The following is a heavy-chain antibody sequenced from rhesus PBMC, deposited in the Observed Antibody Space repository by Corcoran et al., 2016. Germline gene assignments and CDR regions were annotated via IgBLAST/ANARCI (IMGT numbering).Heavy chain of an antibody. J-gene: IGHJ4*01. D-gene: IGHD3-16*01. V-gene: IGHV4-173*01. Sequence: QLQLQESGPGLVKPSETLSLTCAVSGGSISSNYWSWIRQPPGKGLEWIGRISGSGGATDHNPSLNIRVTISTDTAKNQFSLKLSSVTAADTAVYYCARAGEWYYSGSYYPDYWGQGVLVTVSS. CDR2: ISGSGGAT. CDR3: ARAGEWYYSGSYYPDY. CDR1: GGSISSNY.